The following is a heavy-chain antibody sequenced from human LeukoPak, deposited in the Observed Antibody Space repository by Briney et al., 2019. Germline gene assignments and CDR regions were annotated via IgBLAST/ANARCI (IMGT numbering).Heavy chain of an antibody. CDR1: GYTFTDYY. D-gene: IGHD6-6*01. V-gene: IGHV1-2*02. Sequence: ASVKVSCKASGYTFTDYYMNWVRQGPGQGLEWMGWIHPNSGGTNYAQKFQGRVTMTRDTSISTAYMELSRLTFDDTAAYYCGRKSAARKTSEFDYWGQGTLVTVSS. CDR3: GRKSAARKTSEFDY. CDR2: IHPNSGGT. J-gene: IGHJ4*02.